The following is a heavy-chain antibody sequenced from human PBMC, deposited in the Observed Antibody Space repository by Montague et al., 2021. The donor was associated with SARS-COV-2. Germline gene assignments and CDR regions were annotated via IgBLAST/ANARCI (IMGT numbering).Heavy chain of an antibody. CDR2: INHSGST. J-gene: IGHJ6*02. CDR3: ARVRAVPAAMPIFNLGRSCCGMDV. D-gene: IGHD2-2*01. V-gene: IGHV4-34*01. CDR1: GGSFSGYY. Sequence: SETLSLTCAVYGGSFSGYYWSWIRQPPGKGPEWIGEINHSGSTNYNPSLKSRVTISVDTSKNQFSLKLSSVTAADTAVYYCARVRAVPAAMPIFNLGRSCCGMDVWGQGSTVTVSS.